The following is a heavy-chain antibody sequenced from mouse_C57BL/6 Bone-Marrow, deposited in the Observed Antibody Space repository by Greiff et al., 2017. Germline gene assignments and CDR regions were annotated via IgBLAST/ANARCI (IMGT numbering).Heavy chain of an antibody. D-gene: IGHD4-1*02. Sequence: EVNLVESGGGLVQPKGSLKLSCAASGFSFNTYAMTWVRQAPGKGLEWVARIRSKSNNYATYYAVSVKDRFTISRDDSESMLYMQMNKLKTEDTAMYYCVRPNGTDYAMDYWGQGTSVTVSS. J-gene: IGHJ4*01. CDR2: IRSKSNNYAT. CDR1: GFSFNTYA. V-gene: IGHV10-1*01. CDR3: VRPNGTDYAMDY.